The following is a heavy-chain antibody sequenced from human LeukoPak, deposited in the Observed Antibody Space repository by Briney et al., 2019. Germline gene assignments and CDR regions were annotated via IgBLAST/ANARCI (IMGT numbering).Heavy chain of an antibody. Sequence: GASVKVSCKASGYTFTSYDINWVRQATGQGLEWMGWMNPNSGNTGYAQKFQGRVTMTRNTSISTAYVELRSLRSDDTAVYYCATTVTPYDAFDIWGQGTMVTVSS. CDR2: MNPNSGNT. CDR3: ATTVTPYDAFDI. CDR1: GYTFTSYD. J-gene: IGHJ3*02. V-gene: IGHV1-8*01. D-gene: IGHD4-17*01.